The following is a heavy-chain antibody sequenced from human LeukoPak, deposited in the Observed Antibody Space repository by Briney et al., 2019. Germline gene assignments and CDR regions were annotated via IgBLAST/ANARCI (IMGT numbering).Heavy chain of an antibody. V-gene: IGHV1-8*01. CDR3: ARGRNPRPIAVAGGRWFDP. Sequence: GASVKVSCKASGYTFTSYDINWVRQATGQGLEWMGWMNPNSGNTGYAQKFQGRVTMTRNTSISTAYMELSSLRSEDTAVYYCARGRNPRPIAVAGGRWFDPWGQGTLVTVSS. D-gene: IGHD6-19*01. CDR2: MNPNSGNT. J-gene: IGHJ5*02. CDR1: GYTFTSYD.